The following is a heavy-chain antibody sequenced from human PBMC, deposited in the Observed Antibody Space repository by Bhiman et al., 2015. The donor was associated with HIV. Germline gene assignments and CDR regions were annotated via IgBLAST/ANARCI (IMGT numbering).Heavy chain of an antibody. V-gene: IGHV3-15*01. D-gene: IGHD1-26*01. CDR3: TTAAAVAGWELLYAGAFDL. CDR1: GFTFSNAW. CDR2: IKSKTDGGTT. J-gene: IGHJ3*01. Sequence: DVQLVESGGGLVKPGGSLRLSCAASGFTFSNAWMTWVRQAPGKGLEWVGRIKSKTDGGTTDYAAPVKGRFTISRDDSKNTLYLQMNSLKTEDTAVYYCTTAAAVAGWELLYAGAFDLWGQRGQWSPSLQ.